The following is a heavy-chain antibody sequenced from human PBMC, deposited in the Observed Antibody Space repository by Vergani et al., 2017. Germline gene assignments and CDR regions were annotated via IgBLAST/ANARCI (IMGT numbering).Heavy chain of an antibody. CDR2: INHSGST. V-gene: IGHV4-34*01. Sequence: QVQLQQWGAGLLKPSETLSLTCAVYGGSFSGYYWSWIRQPPGKGLEWIGEINHSGSTNYNPSLKSRVTISVDTSKNQFSLKLSSVTAADTAVYYCARRRIAYDFWGGYYLDYWGQGTLVTVSS. CDR3: ARRRIAYDFWGGYYLDY. D-gene: IGHD3-3*01. CDR1: GGSFSGYY. J-gene: IGHJ4*02.